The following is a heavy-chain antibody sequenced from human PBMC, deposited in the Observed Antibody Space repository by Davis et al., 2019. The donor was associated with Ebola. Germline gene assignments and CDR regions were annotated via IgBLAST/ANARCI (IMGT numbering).Heavy chain of an antibody. V-gene: IGHV3-30*03. J-gene: IGHJ2*01. Sequence: GGSLRLSCAASGFTFSSYSMHWVRQAPGKGLEWVAVISYDGSNKYYADSVKGRFTISRDNSKNTLYLQMNSLRTEDTGVYYCARGGPYRWFFDLWGRGTLVTVSS. CDR1: GFTFSSYS. CDR2: ISYDGSNK. D-gene: IGHD1-14*01. CDR3: ARGGPYRWFFDL.